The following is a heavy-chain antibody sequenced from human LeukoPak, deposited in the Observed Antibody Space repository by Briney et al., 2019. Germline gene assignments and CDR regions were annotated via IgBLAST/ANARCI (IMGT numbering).Heavy chain of an antibody. V-gene: IGHV3-33*01. Sequence: GGSLRLSCAASGFTFSSYGMHWVRQAPGKGLEWVAVIWYDGSNKYYADSVKGRFTISRDNSKNTLYLQMNSLRAEDTAVYYCAREPGYCSSTSCYPVFDYWGQGTLVTVSS. CDR2: IWYDGSNK. CDR1: GFTFSSYG. D-gene: IGHD2-2*03. CDR3: AREPGYCSSTSCYPVFDY. J-gene: IGHJ4*02.